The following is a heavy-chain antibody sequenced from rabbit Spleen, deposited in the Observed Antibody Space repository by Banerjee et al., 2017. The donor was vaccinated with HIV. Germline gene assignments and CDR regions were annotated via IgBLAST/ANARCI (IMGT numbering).Heavy chain of an antibody. D-gene: IGHD1-1*01. Sequence: QEQLVESGGDLVKPGASLTLTCTASGFSFSSSYYMCWVRQAPGKGLEWIACIEAGTSGFTYFANWAKGRFTISMTSSTTVTLQMTSLTAADTATYFCARDTSSSFSSYGMDLWGPGTLVTVS. CDR1: GFSFSSSYY. V-gene: IGHV1S45*01. CDR3: ARDTSSSFSSYGMDL. CDR2: IEAGTSGFT. J-gene: IGHJ6*01.